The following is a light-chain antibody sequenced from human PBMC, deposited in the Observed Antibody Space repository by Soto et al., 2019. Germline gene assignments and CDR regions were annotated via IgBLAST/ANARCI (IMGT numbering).Light chain of an antibody. CDR3: QQYGRSPRT. CDR1: QSISSSY. V-gene: IGKV3-20*01. J-gene: IGKJ2*01. Sequence: EIVLTQSPGTLSLSPGERATLSCRASQSISSSYLAWYQQKPGQAPRLLIYGESSRATGIPDRFSGSGSGTDFTLTISILEPEDFAVYYCQQYGRSPRTFGQGTKLEIK. CDR2: GES.